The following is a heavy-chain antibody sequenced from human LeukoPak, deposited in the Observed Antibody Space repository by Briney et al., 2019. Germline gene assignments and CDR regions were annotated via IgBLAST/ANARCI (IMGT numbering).Heavy chain of an antibody. CDR1: GYTFTSYG. CDR3: ARGLYSSSWLEYYYYMDV. Sequence: ASVKVSCKASGYTFTSYGISWVRQAPGQGLEWMGWISAYNGNTNYAQKLQGRVTMTTDTSTSTAHMELRSLRSDDTAVYYCARGLYSSSWLEYYYYMDVWGKGTTVTVSS. V-gene: IGHV1-18*01. J-gene: IGHJ6*03. CDR2: ISAYNGNT. D-gene: IGHD6-13*01.